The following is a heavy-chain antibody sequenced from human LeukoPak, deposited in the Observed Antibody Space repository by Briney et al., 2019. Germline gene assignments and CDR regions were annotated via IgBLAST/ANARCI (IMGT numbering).Heavy chain of an antibody. CDR2: IYYSGST. CDR1: GGSISSYY. Sequence: SETLSLTCTVSGGSISSYYWSWIRQPPGKGLEWIGYIYYSGSTNYNPSLKSRVTISVDTSKNQFPLKLSSVTAADTAVYYCARMVGNYGSGSQNWFDPWGQGTLVTVSS. J-gene: IGHJ5*02. CDR3: ARMVGNYGSGSQNWFDP. D-gene: IGHD3-10*01. V-gene: IGHV4-59*01.